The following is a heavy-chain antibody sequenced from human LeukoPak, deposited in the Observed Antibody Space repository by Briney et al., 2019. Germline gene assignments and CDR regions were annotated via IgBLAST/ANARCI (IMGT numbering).Heavy chain of an antibody. CDR2: IHYSGST. Sequence: SETLSLTCTVSGASITSYYWNWIRRPPGKGLEWIGYIHYSGSTNYNPSLKSRVTISVDRSKKQLSLKLTSVTAADTAVYYCARFDSGNNQIFDYWGQGTLVTVSS. J-gene: IGHJ4*02. CDR1: GASITSYY. D-gene: IGHD1-14*01. CDR3: ARFDSGNNQIFDY. V-gene: IGHV4-59*12.